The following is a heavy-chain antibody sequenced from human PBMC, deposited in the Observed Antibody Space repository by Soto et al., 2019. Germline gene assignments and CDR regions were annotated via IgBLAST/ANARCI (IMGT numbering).Heavy chain of an antibody. CDR1: GFTFSSYA. Sequence: GGSLRLSCAASGFTFSSYAMTWVRQAPGKGLEWVSGISGSGDSTYYADSVKGRFTISRDNSKNTLYLQMNSLRAEDTAVYYCARASSSSWHYFDYWGQGTLVTVSS. J-gene: IGHJ4*02. V-gene: IGHV3-23*01. CDR2: ISGSGDST. D-gene: IGHD6-13*01. CDR3: ARASSSSWHYFDY.